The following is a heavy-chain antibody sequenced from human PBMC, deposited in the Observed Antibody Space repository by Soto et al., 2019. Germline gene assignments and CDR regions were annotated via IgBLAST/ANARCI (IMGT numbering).Heavy chain of an antibody. CDR3: ARDFKNFCSGGSCYLGAFDT. CDR2: ISAYNGNT. V-gene: IGHV1-18*01. Sequence: ASVKVSCKASGYTFTSYGISWVRQAPGQGLEWMGWISAYNGNTNYAQKLQGRVTMTTDTSTSTAYMELRSLRSGDTAVYYCARDFKNFCSGGSCYLGAFDTWGQGTMVTVSS. J-gene: IGHJ3*02. D-gene: IGHD2-15*01. CDR1: GYTFTSYG.